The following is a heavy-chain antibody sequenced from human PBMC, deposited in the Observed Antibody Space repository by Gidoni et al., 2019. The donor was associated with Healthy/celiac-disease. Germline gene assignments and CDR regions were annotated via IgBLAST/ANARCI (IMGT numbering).Heavy chain of an antibody. CDR3: ARRRLDYYDSSGYPNAFDI. V-gene: IGHV1-69*01. CDR2: IIPIFGTA. Sequence: QVQLVQSGAEVKKPGSSVKVSCKASGGTFSSSALSWVRQAPGQGLEWMGGIIPIFGTANYAQKFQGRVTITADESTSTAYMELSSLRSEDTAVYYCARRRLDYYDSSGYPNAFDIWGQGTMVTVSS. D-gene: IGHD3-22*01. CDR1: GGTFSSSA. J-gene: IGHJ3*02.